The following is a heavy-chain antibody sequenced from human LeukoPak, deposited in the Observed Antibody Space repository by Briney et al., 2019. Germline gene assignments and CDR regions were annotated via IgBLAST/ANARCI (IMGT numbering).Heavy chain of an antibody. CDR1: GYFISSGYY. J-gene: IGHJ4*02. V-gene: IGHV4-38-2*02. Sequence: SETLSLTCTVSGYFISSGYYWGWIRQPPGKGLEWIGSIYHSGSTYYNPSLKSRVTISVDTSKNQFSLKLSSVTAADTAVYYCARDSVLNEGSSSSEDYWGQGTLVTVSS. D-gene: IGHD6-6*01. CDR3: ARDSVLNEGSSSSEDY. CDR2: IYHSGST.